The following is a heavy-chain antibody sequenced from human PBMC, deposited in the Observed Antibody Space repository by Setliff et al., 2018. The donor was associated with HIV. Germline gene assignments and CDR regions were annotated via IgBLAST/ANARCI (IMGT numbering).Heavy chain of an antibody. J-gene: IGHJ4*02. Sequence: PSETLSLTCTVSGGSISSGSYYWTWIRQPAGKGLEWIGYLDTRGRAIYNPSLESRVAIWMDTSKNQFSLRLTSVAAADTASYYCVRPVEMANREFDYWGQGTLVTVSS. CDR2: LDTRGRA. CDR3: VRPVEMANREFDY. V-gene: IGHV4-61*09. D-gene: IGHD1-26*01. CDR1: GGSISSGSYY.